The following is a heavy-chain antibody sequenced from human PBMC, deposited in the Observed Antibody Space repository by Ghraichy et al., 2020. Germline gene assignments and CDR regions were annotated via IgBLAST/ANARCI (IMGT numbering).Heavy chain of an antibody. CDR3: ARLTRGRAFDI. D-gene: IGHD3-10*01. CDR2: INHSGST. Sequence: SETLSLTCAVYGGSFSGYYWSWIRQPPGKGLEWIGEINHSGSTNYNPSLKSRVTISVDTSKNQFSLKLSSVTAADTAVYYCARLTRGRAFDIWGQGTMVTVSS. J-gene: IGHJ3*02. CDR1: GGSFSGYY. V-gene: IGHV4-34*01.